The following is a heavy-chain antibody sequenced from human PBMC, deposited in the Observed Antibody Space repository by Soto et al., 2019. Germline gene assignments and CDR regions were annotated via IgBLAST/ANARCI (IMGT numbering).Heavy chain of an antibody. Sequence: GGSLRLSCAASGFTFSSYSMNWVRQAPGKGLEWVSYISSSSSTIYYADFLKGRFTISGDNAKNSLYLQMNSLRDEDTAVYYCARDRRYSYGKSGAFDIWGQGTMVTVSS. CDR1: GFTFSSYS. D-gene: IGHD5-18*01. CDR3: ARDRRYSYGKSGAFDI. CDR2: ISSSSSTI. J-gene: IGHJ3*02. V-gene: IGHV3-48*02.